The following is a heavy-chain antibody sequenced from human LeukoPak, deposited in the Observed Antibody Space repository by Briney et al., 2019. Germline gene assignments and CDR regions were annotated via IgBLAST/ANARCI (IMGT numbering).Heavy chain of an antibody. Sequence: GASVTVSCKASGYTFTDYYMHWVRQAPGQGLEWMGFLNPNSGDTNYAQKFQGRVSMTRDTSISTAYMDLSDLRSDDTAVYYCARGRDIEMTTMSGGSDYWGQGTLVTVSS. V-gene: IGHV1-2*02. J-gene: IGHJ4*02. CDR2: LNPNSGDT. D-gene: IGHD5-24*01. CDR1: GYTFTDYY. CDR3: ARGRDIEMTTMSGGSDY.